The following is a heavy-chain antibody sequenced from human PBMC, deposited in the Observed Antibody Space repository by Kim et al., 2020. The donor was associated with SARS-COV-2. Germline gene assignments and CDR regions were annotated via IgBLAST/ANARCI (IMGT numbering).Heavy chain of an antibody. D-gene: IGHD3-22*01. CDR3: ARAPITMIVVVKAFDI. V-gene: IGHV4-31*02. J-gene: IGHJ3*02. Sequence: PPLKSRVTISVDTSKNQCSLKRSSVTAADTAVYFCARAPITMIVVVKAFDIWGQGTMVTVSS.